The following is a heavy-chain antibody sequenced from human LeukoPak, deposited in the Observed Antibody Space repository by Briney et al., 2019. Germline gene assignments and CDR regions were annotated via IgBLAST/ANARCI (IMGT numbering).Heavy chain of an antibody. Sequence: KPSETLSLTCTVSGGSISSCYWSWIRQPPGKGLEWIGYIYYSGSTNYNPSLKSRVTISVDTSKNQFSLKLSSVTAADTAVYYCARARDYDPSAFDYWGQGTLVTVSS. V-gene: IGHV4-59*01. CDR2: IYYSGST. D-gene: IGHD5-12*01. J-gene: IGHJ4*02. CDR3: ARARDYDPSAFDY. CDR1: GGSISSCY.